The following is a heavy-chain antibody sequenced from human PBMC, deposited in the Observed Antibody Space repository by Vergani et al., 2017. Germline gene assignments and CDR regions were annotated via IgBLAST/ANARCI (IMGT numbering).Heavy chain of an antibody. CDR1: GVTFSSYA. CDR3: ASAGSGITGLLGYYYYYMDV. D-gene: IGHD1-20*01. Sequence: QVQLVQSGAAVKKPGSSVKVSCKASGVTFSSYAISWVRQAPGQGLEWMGGIIPIFGTANYAQKFQGRVTITADESTSTAYMELSSLRSEDTAVYYCASAGSGITGLLGYYYYYMDVWGKGTTVTVSS. V-gene: IGHV1-69*01. J-gene: IGHJ6*03. CDR2: IIPIFGTA.